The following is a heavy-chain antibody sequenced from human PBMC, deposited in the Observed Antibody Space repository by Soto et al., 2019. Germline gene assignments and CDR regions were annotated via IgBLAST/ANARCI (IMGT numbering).Heavy chain of an antibody. V-gene: IGHV3-23*01. CDR1: GFTFNSYA. CDR3: VRKYPGTRPFDY. J-gene: IGHJ4*01. CDR2: IGTDGNT. D-gene: IGHD2-2*01. Sequence: VGSLRLSCAASGFTFNSYAMNWVRQAPGKGLAWVSAIGTDGNTYYANSVKGRFTISRDNSRTTLYLQMNSLRVEDTALYYCVRKYPGTRPFDYWGQGTLVTVSS.